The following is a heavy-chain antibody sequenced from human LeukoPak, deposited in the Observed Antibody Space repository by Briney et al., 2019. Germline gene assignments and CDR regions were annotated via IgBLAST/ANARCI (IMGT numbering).Heavy chain of an antibody. CDR3: VRLRRNYDSSGYYYYYDY. Sequence: PGGSLRLSCVASGYTFSSFSINWVRQAPGKGLEWVSSIRVRSNYIYYADSVRGRFSISRDDARNSLYLQMDSLRGDDTAVYYCVRLRRNYDSSGYYYYYDYWGQGTLVTVSS. D-gene: IGHD3-22*01. V-gene: IGHV3-21*01. J-gene: IGHJ4*02. CDR2: IRVRSNYI. CDR1: GYTFSSFS.